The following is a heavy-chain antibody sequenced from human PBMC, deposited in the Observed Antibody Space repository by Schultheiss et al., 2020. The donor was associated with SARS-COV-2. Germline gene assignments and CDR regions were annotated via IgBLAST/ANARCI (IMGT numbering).Heavy chain of an antibody. CDR2: ISWNSGSI. CDR3: AKSSGSYTGGMDV. V-gene: IGHV3-9*01. D-gene: IGHD3-10*01. J-gene: IGHJ6*02. Sequence: GGSLRLSCAASGFTFSNAWMSWVRQAPGKGLEWVSGISWNSGSIGYADSVKGRFTISRDNAKNSLYLQMNSLRAEDTALYYCAKSSGSYTGGMDVWGQGTTVTVSS. CDR1: GFTFSNAW.